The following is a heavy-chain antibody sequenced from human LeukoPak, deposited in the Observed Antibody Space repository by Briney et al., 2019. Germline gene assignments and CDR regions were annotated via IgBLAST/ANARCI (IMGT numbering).Heavy chain of an antibody. CDR2: ISGSGGST. CDR1: GFTFSSYA. J-gene: IGHJ4*02. Sequence: GGSLRLSCAASGFTFSSYAMSWVRQAPGKGLEWVSAISGSGGSTYYADSVKGRFTISRDNSKNTLYLQMDSLRAEDTAVYYCARDRNTDFWSGYYTNYFDYWGQGTLVTVSS. V-gene: IGHV3-23*01. D-gene: IGHD3-3*01. CDR3: ARDRNTDFWSGYYTNYFDY.